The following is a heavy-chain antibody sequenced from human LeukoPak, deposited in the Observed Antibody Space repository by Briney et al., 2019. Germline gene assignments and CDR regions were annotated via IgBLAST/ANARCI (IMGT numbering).Heavy chain of an antibody. Sequence: PGGSLRLSCAASGFTFSSYAMSWVRQAPGKGLEGVPAISGSGGSTYYAASGKGRFTISRGNSKNTLYLQMNSRRAEDTALYSCATLPLDLDYWGQGTLVTVSS. V-gene: IGHV3-23*01. CDR1: GFTFSSYA. CDR3: ATLPLDLDY. J-gene: IGHJ4*02. CDR2: ISGSGGST. D-gene: IGHD3/OR15-3a*01.